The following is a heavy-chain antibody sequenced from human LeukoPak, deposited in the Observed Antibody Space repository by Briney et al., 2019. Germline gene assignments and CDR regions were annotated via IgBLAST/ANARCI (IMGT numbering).Heavy chain of an antibody. D-gene: IGHD5-18*01. CDR1: GGSISSYY. V-gene: IGHV4-59*12. CDR3: ASRQLWLRRGWFDP. Sequence: SETLSLTCTVSGGSISSYYWSWIRQPPGKGLEWIGYIYYSGSTNYNPSLKSRVTISVDTSKNQFSLKLSSMTAADTAVYYCASRQLWLRRGWFDPWGQGTLVTVSS. CDR2: IYYSGST. J-gene: IGHJ5*02.